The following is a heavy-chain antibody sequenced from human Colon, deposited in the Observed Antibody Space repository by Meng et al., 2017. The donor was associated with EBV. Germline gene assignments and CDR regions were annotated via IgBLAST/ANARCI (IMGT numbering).Heavy chain of an antibody. CDR1: GFTVSTYW. Sequence: VRVWGCRGGAVQPGGSLRLSCAASGFTVSTYWMHLVRQVPGKGLIWVSRVKTDGTSTYYADSVRGRFTISRDNAKNTVYLQMNTLRAEDTAVYYCVRDRPSWTWGQGTLVTVSS. CDR2: VKTDGTST. CDR3: VRDRPSWT. V-gene: IGHV3-74*01. D-gene: IGHD3-3*01. J-gene: IGHJ5*02.